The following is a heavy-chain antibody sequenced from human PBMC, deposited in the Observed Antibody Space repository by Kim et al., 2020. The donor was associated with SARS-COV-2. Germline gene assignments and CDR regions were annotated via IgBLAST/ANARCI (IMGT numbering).Heavy chain of an antibody. CDR1: GGSISGYY. J-gene: IGHJ4*01. D-gene: IGHD2-2*01. Sequence: SETLSLTCTVSGGSISGYYWSWIRQPPGKGLEWIGYINYSGSTNYNPSLKSRVTISVDTSKNQFSLKLSSVTAADTAVYYCARDRPAYYRSISSSHYFD. V-gene: IGHV4-59*12. CDR2: INYSGST. CDR3: ARDRPAYYRSISSSHYFD.